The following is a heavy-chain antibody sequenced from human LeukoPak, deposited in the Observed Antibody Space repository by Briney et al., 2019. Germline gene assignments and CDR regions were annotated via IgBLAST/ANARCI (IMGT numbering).Heavy chain of an antibody. J-gene: IGHJ4*02. CDR2: IYSGGST. D-gene: IGHD3-3*01. CDR3: AKEGESGYSGGFDY. Sequence: PGGSLRLSCAASGFTVSSNYMSWVRQAPGKGLEWVSVIYSGGSTYYADSVKGRFTISRDNSKNTQFLQMNSLRVEDTAMYYCAKEGESGYSGGFDYWGQGTLVTVSS. V-gene: IGHV3-66*01. CDR1: GFTVSSNY.